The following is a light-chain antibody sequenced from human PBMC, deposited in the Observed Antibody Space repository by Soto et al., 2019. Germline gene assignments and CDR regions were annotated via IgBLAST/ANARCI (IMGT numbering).Light chain of an antibody. CDR2: KES. V-gene: IGKV1-5*03. J-gene: IGKJ1*01. CDR1: RSDSTW. Sequence: DIQMPHFPSTLPASVGDTVTITCRASRSDSTWLARYQQIPWGTPKILIYKESILESGVPSRFSGSGFGTAFTSTITSLKPEDFATYYCQQYDMFGPGTKVEIK. CDR3: QQYDM.